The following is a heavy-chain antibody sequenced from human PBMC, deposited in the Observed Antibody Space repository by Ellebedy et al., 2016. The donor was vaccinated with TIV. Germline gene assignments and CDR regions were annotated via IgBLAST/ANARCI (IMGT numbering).Heavy chain of an antibody. D-gene: IGHD5/OR15-5a*01. J-gene: IGHJ4*02. V-gene: IGHV1-69*13. CDR3: ARVRCPDSVSVVVSTNWFFDY. CDR2: IISVFDTT. CDR1: GGTVSTNA. Sequence: AASVKVSCKASGGTVSTNAISWVRQAPGQGLEWVGGIISVFDTTNYAQNFQGRIAITADESTSTAYMELRSLRSEDTAVYYCARVRCPDSVSVVVSTNWFFDYWGQGTPVIVSS.